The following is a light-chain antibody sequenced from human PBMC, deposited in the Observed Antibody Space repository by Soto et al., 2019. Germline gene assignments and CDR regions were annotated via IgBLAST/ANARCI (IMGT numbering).Light chain of an antibody. V-gene: IGKV3-20*01. CDR1: HSVSSSY. CDR2: GAS. J-gene: IGKJ2*01. Sequence: EIVLTQSPGTLSLSPGERATLSCRASHSVSSSYLDWYQQKPGQAPRLLIYGASSRATGIPDRFSGSGSGTDFTLTISRLEPEDLAVYYCQQDGSSPPYTFGQGTKLELK. CDR3: QQDGSSPPYT.